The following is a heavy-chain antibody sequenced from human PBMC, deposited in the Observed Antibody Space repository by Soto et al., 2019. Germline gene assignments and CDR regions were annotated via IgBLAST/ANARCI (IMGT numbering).Heavy chain of an antibody. CDR3: ERDGYCCRSTCSFLPDV. Sequence: EVQLVESGGGLVQPGGSLRLSCVGSGFTFSRYCMHWVRQSPGKGLEWLSSIDKSGTTRYYADFAKGRFTVSRDNAKNSRYLQVNSLREEDMSVYYCERDGYCCRSTCSFLPDVWVQGPTVTVSS. CDR2: IDKSGTTR. J-gene: IGHJ6*02. CDR1: GFTFSRYC. V-gene: IGHV3-48*02. D-gene: IGHD2-15*01.